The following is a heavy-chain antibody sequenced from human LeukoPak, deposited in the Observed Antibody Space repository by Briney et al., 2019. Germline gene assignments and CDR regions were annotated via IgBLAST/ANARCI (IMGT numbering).Heavy chain of an antibody. V-gene: IGHV3-73*01. J-gene: IGHJ3*02. CDR2: IDTRDKSSAT. D-gene: IGHD3-16*01. CDR3: SRYRGDSDAFDM. CDR1: GFIFSDCA. Sequence: PGGSLKLPCAGSGFIFSDCAIHWVRQASGKGLEWVGRIDTRDKSSATAYAASVKGRFTISRDESKKTTYLQMNSLRTEDSAVYYCSRYRGDSDAFDMWGQGTMVTVSS.